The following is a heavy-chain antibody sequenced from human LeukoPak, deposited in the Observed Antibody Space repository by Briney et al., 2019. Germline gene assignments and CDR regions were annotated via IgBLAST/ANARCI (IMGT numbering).Heavy chain of an antibody. J-gene: IGHJ4*02. V-gene: IGHV3-23*01. CDR1: GFTFSSEA. CDR3: TKVRSGSSSWALRVFDY. Sequence: GRSLRLSCAVSGFTFSSEAMGWVRQLPGGGLEWVSTISPAGGTTYYAESMKGRFTISRNNSKRTLYPQMNSLRVEDTAVYYCTKVRSGSSSWALRVFDYWGQGALVTVSS. CDR2: ISPAGGTT. D-gene: IGHD6-13*01.